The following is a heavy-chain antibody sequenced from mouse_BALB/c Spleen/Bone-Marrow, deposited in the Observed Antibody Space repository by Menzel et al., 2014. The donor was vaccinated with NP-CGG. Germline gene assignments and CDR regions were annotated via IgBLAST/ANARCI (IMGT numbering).Heavy chain of an antibody. CDR1: GYTFTSYY. Sequence: QVQLKQSGAEPVKPGASVKLSCKASGYTFTSYYMYWVKQRPGQGLEWIGGINPSNGGTNFNEKFKSKATLTVDKSSSTAYMQLSSLTSEDSAVYYCTRSEPFAYWGQGTLVTVSA. V-gene: IGHV1S81*02. CDR3: TRSEPFAY. J-gene: IGHJ3*01. CDR2: INPSNGGT.